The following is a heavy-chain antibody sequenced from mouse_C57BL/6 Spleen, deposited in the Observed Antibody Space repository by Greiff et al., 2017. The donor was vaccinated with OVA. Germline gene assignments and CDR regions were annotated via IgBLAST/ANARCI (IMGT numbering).Heavy chain of an antibody. Sequence: VQLQQPGAELVMPGASVKLSCKASGYTFTSYWMHWVKQRPGQGLEWIGEIDPSDSYTNYNQKFKGKSTLTVDKSSSKAYMQLSSLTSEDSAVYYCARAYGSSYGEVDYWGQGTTLTVSS. D-gene: IGHD1-1*01. CDR3: ARAYGSSYGEVDY. J-gene: IGHJ2*01. CDR1: GYTFTSYW. V-gene: IGHV1-69*01. CDR2: IDPSDSYT.